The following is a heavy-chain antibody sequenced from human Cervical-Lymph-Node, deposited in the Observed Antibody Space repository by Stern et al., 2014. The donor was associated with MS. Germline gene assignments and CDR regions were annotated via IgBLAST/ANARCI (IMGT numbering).Heavy chain of an antibody. CDR3: ARDLGSCTFFSCQKAFHI. CDR2: IYYSGSA. D-gene: IGHD2-8*01. CDR1: GGSVSSGGHY. V-gene: IGHV4-31*03. J-gene: IGHJ3*02. Sequence: QLQLQESGPGLVKPSQTLSLTCTVSGGSVSSGGHYWSWIRQHPGKGLEWIGYIYYSGSAYYNPSLKSRATISVDMSNNQFSLRLSSVTAADTAVYYCARDLGSCTFFSCQKAFHIWGQGTMVTVSS.